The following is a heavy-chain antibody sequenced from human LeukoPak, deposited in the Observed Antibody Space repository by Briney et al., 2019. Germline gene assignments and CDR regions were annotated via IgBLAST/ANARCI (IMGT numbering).Heavy chain of an antibody. J-gene: IGHJ6*02. CDR3: ASGGRVGIAETPTSYDYYYAMDV. D-gene: IGHD6-13*01. CDR1: GYTFTSYG. CDR2: ISAYDGNT. V-gene: IGHV1-18*01. Sequence: GASVKVSCKASGYTFTSYGISWVRQAPGQGLEWIGWISAYDGNTYYAQKLQGRVAMTTDTSTSTAYMELRSLRSDDTAVYYCASGGRVGIAETPTSYDYYYAMDVWGQGTTVTVSS.